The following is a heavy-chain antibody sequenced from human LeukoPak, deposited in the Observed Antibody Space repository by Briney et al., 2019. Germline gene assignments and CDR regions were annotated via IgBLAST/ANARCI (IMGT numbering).Heavy chain of an antibody. CDR3: ARDSLSSSPDRVNFDY. J-gene: IGHJ4*02. Sequence: PGGSLRLSCAASGFTVSSNYVSWVRQAPGKGLEWVSVIYSGGSTYYADSVKGRFTISRDNSKNTLYLQMNSLRAEDTAVYYCARDSLSSSPDRVNFDYWGQGTLVTVSS. CDR1: GFTVSSNY. CDR2: IYSGGST. V-gene: IGHV3-66*01. D-gene: IGHD6-6*01.